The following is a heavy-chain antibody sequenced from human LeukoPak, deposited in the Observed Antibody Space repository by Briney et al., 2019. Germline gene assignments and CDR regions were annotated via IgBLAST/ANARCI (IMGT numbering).Heavy chain of an antibody. CDR2: ISAYNGNT. D-gene: IGHD3-10*01. Sequence: ASVKVSCKASGYTFTSYGISWVRQAPGQGLEWMGWISAYNGNTNYAQKLQGRVTMTTDTSTSTAYMELRSLRSDDTAVYYCGGGPSYYGSGSHQNWFDPWGQGTLVTVSS. J-gene: IGHJ5*02. CDR3: GGGPSYYGSGSHQNWFDP. V-gene: IGHV1-18*01. CDR1: GYTFTSYG.